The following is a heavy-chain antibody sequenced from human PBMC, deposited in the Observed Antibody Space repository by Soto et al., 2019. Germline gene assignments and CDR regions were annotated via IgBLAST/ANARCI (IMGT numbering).Heavy chain of an antibody. J-gene: IGHJ6*02. CDR2: ISYDGSNK. V-gene: IGHV3-30*18. D-gene: IGHD6-13*01. CDR3: AQDAAAGIWYGMDV. CDR1: GFTFSSYG. Sequence: QVQLVESGGGVVQPGRSLRLSCAASGFTFSSYGMHWVRQAPGKGLEWVAVISYDGSNKYYADSVKGRFTISRDNSKNTLYLQMNSLRSEDTAVYYCAQDAAAGIWYGMDVWGQWTTVTVSS.